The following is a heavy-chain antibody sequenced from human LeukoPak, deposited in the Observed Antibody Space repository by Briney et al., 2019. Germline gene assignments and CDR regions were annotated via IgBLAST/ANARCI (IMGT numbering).Heavy chain of an antibody. D-gene: IGHD1-26*01. CDR1: GGSISSYY. CDR3: STYSGGYAYYAY. J-gene: IGHJ4*02. V-gene: IGHV4-4*07. Sequence: SETLSPTCTVSGGSISSYYWTWIRQPAGEGLEWIGRIYPSGSTNYNPSLKSRVTMSVDTSKNQFSLNLSSVTAADTAVYYCSTYSGGYAYYAYWGQGILVTVSS. CDR2: IYPSGST.